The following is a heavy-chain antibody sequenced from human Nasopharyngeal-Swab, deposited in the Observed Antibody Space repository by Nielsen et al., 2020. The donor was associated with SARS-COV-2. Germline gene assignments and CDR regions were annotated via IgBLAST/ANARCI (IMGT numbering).Heavy chain of an antibody. V-gene: IGHV1-2*02. D-gene: IGHD4-17*01. J-gene: IGHJ3*01. CDR2: INTNSGGT. CDR1: GYTFTGYY. Sequence: VSEKVSCKASGYTFTGYYMHWVRQAPGQGLEWMGLINTNSGGTNYAQKFQGRVTMTRDTSISTAYMDRSRLRSNATAVYYCARDTTVSSNAFVFWDQWTMVTVSS. CDR3: ARDTTVSSNAFVF.